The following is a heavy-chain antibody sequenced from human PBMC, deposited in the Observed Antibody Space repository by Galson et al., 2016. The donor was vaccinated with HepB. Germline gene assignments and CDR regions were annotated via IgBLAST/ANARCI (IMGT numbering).Heavy chain of an antibody. V-gene: IGHV4-39*01. D-gene: IGHD3-16*02. J-gene: IGHJ3*02. Sequence: ISSSSSYWGWIRQPPGKGLEWIGSIYYTGSTYYNPSLKSRVTISMDTSKNQFSLKLSSVTAADTAVYYCARYGFWGSYRLIRDAFDIWGQGTMVTVSS. CDR1: ISSSSSY. CDR3: ARYGFWGSYRLIRDAFDI. CDR2: IYYTGST.